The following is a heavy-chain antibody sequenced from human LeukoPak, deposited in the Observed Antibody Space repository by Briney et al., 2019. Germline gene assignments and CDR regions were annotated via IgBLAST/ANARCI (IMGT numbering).Heavy chain of an antibody. V-gene: IGHV1-18*04. J-gene: IGHJ4*02. CDR2: ISAYNGNT. D-gene: IGHD2-15*01. Sequence: ASVTVSCKASGYTFTSYGISWVRQAPGQGLEWMGWISAYNGNTNYAQKLQGRVTTTTDTSTSTAYMELRSLRSDDTAVYYCARDLGVVVAADYFDYWGQGTLVTVSS. CDR1: GYTFTSYG. CDR3: ARDLGVVVAADYFDY.